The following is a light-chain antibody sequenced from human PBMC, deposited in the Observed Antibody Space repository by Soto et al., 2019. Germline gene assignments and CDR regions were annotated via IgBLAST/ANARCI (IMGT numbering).Light chain of an antibody. CDR1: QSLSTW. CDR3: QQYNSYSRYT. V-gene: IGKV1-5*01. Sequence: DIQLTQSPSTLSAYVGDRVTITCRASQSLSTWLAWYQQKPGKAPNLLIYDASSLQSGFPSRFSDCGSGTEFTITISNLQPDYFATYYCQQYNSYSRYTFGHGTKLEIK. J-gene: IGKJ2*01. CDR2: DAS.